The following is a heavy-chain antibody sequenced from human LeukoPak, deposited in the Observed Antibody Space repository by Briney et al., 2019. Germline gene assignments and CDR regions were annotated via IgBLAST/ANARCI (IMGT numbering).Heavy chain of an antibody. D-gene: IGHD3-10*01. V-gene: IGHV3-23*01. CDR1: GFTFSSYS. Sequence: PGGSLRLSCAASGFTFSSYSMNWARQAPGKGLEWVSTISGNGDSTYYADSVKGRFTISRDNSKNTLYLQMNSLRAEDTAVYYCAKQYGSGSYKPFDYWGQGTLVTVSS. CDR3: AKQYGSGSYKPFDY. CDR2: ISGNGDST. J-gene: IGHJ4*02.